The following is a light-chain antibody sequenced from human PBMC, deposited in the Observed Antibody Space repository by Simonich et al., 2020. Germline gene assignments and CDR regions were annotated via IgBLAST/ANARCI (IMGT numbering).Light chain of an antibody. Sequence: QAVVTQEPSLTVSPGGTVTLTCGSSTVAVTRCHYPYWFQQKPGQAPRTLIYDTSNKHSGTPARFSGSLLGGKAALTLSGAQPEDGAEYYCLLSYSGARLVVFGGGTKLTVL. CDR3: LLSYSGARLVV. V-gene: IGLV7-46*01. J-gene: IGLJ2*01. CDR2: DTS. CDR1: TVAVTRCHY.